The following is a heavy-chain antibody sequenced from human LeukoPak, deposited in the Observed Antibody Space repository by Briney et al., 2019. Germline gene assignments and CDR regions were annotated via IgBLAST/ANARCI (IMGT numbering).Heavy chain of an antibody. Sequence: YPGDSDTRSSPSFQGQVTISADKSISTAYLQWSSLKASDTAMYYCARRITIFGVVNYFDYWGQGTLVTVSS. CDR3: ARRITIFGVVNYFDY. V-gene: IGHV5-51*01. J-gene: IGHJ4*02. CDR2: YPGDSDT. D-gene: IGHD3-3*01.